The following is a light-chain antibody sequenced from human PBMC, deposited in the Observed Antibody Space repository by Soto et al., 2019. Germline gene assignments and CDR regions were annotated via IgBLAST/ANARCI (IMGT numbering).Light chain of an antibody. CDR1: QTVHSN. CDR3: HQYNDWPVYT. CDR2: AAT. J-gene: IGKJ2*01. V-gene: IGKV3-15*01. Sequence: EIVMTQSPANLSVSPGGRATLSCRASQTVHSNLAWYQHKSGQAPRLLIYAATTRATGIPARISGSGSGTEFTLTITSLQSDDSAFYFCHQYNDWPVYTFGPGTKLEIK.